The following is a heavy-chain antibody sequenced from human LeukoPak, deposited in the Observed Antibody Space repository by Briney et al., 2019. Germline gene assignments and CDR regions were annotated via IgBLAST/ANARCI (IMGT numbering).Heavy chain of an antibody. CDR3: ARESSGWYHDY. D-gene: IGHD6-19*01. CDR2: IYSSGST. J-gene: IGHJ4*02. V-gene: IGHV4-4*07. CDR1: GGSISTYY. Sequence: SETLSLTCTLSGGSISTYYWTWIPQPARRGLECLGRIYSSGSTNYNPSLKRRVTMSVDTSNNQFSLKLSSVTAADTAVYYCARESSGWYHDYWGQGTLVTVSS.